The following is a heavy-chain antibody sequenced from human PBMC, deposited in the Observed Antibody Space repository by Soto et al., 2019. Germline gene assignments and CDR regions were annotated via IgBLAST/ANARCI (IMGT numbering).Heavy chain of an antibody. CDR1: GFTFSSYW. D-gene: IGHD3-22*01. V-gene: IGHV3-7*01. Sequence: RLSCAASGFTFSSYWMSWVRQAPGKGLEWVANIKQDGSEKYYVDSVKGRFTISRDNAKNSLYLQMNSLRAEDTAVYYCARLFTYYYDSSGYPPPYYFDYWGQGTLVTVS. J-gene: IGHJ4*02. CDR3: ARLFTYYYDSSGYPPPYYFDY. CDR2: IKQDGSEK.